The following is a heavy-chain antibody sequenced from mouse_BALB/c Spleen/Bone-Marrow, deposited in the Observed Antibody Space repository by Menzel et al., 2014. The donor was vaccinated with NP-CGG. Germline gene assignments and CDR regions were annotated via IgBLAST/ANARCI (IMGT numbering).Heavy chain of an antibody. CDR2: INPYNDGT. D-gene: IGHD2-10*02. CDR1: GYTFTSYV. CDR3: ARGGYGNVYYAMDY. V-gene: IGHV1-14*01. J-gene: IGHJ4*01. Sequence: EVKLMESGPELVKPGASVKMSCKASGYTFTSYVMHWVKQKPGQGLEWIGYINPYNDGTKYNEKFKGKATLTSDKSSSTAYMELSSLTSEDSAVYYCARGGYGNVYYAMDYWGQGTSVTGSS.